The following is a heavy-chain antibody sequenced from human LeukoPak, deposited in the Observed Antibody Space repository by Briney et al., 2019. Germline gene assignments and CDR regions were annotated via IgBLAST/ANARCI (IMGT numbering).Heavy chain of an antibody. CDR2: ISGSGGST. J-gene: IGHJ4*02. Sequence: GGSLRLSCAASGFTFSSYAMSWVRQAPGKGLEWVSAISGSGGSTYYADSVKGRFTISRDNAKNSLYLQMNSLRAEDTAVYYCANGGRGSYYWDYFDYWGQGTLVTVSS. CDR1: GFTFSSYA. CDR3: ANGGRGSYYWDYFDY. D-gene: IGHD1-26*01. V-gene: IGHV3-23*01.